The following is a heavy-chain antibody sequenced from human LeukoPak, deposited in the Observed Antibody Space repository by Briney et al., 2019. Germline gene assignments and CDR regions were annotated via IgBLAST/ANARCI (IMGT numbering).Heavy chain of an antibody. D-gene: IGHD3-3*01. CDR2: IIPIFGTA. CDR3: ARGVSDFWSPYYYMDV. V-gene: IGHV1-69*05. CDR1: GGTFSSYA. Sequence: GASVKVSCKASGGTFSSYAISWVRQAPGQGLEWMGRIIPIFGTANYAQKFQGRVTITTDESTSTAYMELSSLRSEDTAVYYCARGVSDFWSPYYYMDVWGKGTTVTVSS. J-gene: IGHJ6*03.